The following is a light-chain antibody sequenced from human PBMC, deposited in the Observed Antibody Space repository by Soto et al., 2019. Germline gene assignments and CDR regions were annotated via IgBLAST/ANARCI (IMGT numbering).Light chain of an antibody. CDR1: QSVGRW. CDR2: EAS. V-gene: IGKV1-5*01. CDR3: QQYDTYVWT. Sequence: DIQMTQSPSTLSASVGDRVTITCRASQSVGRWLAWYQQKPGKAPKVVISEASGLERGVPPRFSGSGSGTEFTLTISSLQPDDFATYFCQQYDTYVWTFGQGTTVAIK. J-gene: IGKJ1*01.